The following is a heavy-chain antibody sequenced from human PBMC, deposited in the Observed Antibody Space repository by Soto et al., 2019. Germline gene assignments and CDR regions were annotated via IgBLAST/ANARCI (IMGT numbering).Heavy chain of an antibody. Sequence: GESLKISCKGSGYSFTSYWISWVRQMPGKGLERMGRIDPSDSYTNYSPSFQGHVTISADKSISTAYLQWSSLKASDTAMYYCASHPSHSMAPGGLFYYYSGLGVWGRGTTVTVSS. CDR3: ASHPSHSMAPGGLFYYYSGLGV. CDR1: GYSFTSYW. V-gene: IGHV5-10-1*01. J-gene: IGHJ6*02. CDR2: IDPSDSYT. D-gene: IGHD2-15*01.